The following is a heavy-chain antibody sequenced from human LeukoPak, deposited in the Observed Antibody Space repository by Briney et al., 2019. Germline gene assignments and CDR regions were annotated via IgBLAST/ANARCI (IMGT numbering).Heavy chain of an antibody. D-gene: IGHD1-26*01. Sequence: ASVKVSCKASGYTFTSYYMHWVRQAPGQGLEWMGIINPSGGSTSYAQKFQGRVTMTRDTSTSTVYMELSSLRSEDTAVYYCARAHFRRELLAQDNDAFDIWGQGTMVTVSS. CDR2: INPSGGST. CDR3: ARAHFRRELLAQDNDAFDI. V-gene: IGHV1-46*01. J-gene: IGHJ3*02. CDR1: GYTFTSYY.